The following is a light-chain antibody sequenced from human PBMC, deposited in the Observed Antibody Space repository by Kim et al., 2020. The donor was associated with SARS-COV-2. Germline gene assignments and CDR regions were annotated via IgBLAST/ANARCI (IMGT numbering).Light chain of an antibody. J-gene: IGKJ1*01. Sequence: DIEMAQFPPSVSASVGDRVTITCRASVDVLNSLAWYQQKAGEVPKLLIYGASSLQTGVPSRFSGTGSGTHFTLTINNLQPEDFATYYCQQARNFPWTFGQGTKVDIK. CDR3: QQARNFPWT. V-gene: IGKV1-12*01. CDR2: GAS. CDR1: VDVLNS.